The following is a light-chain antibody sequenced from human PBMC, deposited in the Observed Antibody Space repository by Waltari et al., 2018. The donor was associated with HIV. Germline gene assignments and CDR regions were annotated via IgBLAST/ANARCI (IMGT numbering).Light chain of an antibody. V-gene: IGLV2-8*01. Sequence: QSALTQPPSASGSPGQSVTISCTGSSSDVGGYNYVSWYQQHPGKAPKLIIYEVTNRPSGVPDRFSGSKSGNTASLTVSGLQAEDEADYYCSSYPGSFPWVFGGGTKLTVL. CDR2: EVT. CDR3: SSYPGSFPWV. J-gene: IGLJ3*02. CDR1: SSDVGGYNY.